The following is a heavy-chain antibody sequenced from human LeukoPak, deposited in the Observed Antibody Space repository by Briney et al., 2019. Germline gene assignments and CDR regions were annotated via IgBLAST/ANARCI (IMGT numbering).Heavy chain of an antibody. CDR1: GFTFSSYD. V-gene: IGHV3-30*18. Sequence: GSLRLSCAASGFTFSSYDMHWVRQAPGRGLEWVAIILSDGNDKYYADSVKGRFTISRDNSKDTLDLQMNSLRAEDTAVYYCAKDRTSTWSWDYWGQGTLVIVSS. D-gene: IGHD6-13*01. CDR2: ILSDGNDK. CDR3: AKDRTSTWSWDY. J-gene: IGHJ4*02.